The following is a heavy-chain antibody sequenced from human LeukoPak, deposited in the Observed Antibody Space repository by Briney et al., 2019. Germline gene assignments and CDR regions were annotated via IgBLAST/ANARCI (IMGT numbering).Heavy chain of an antibody. V-gene: IGHV3-30-3*01. CDR3: ARVWDGYNYGVYY. CDR2: ISYDGSNK. D-gene: IGHD5-24*01. Sequence: QPGRSLTLSCAASGFTFSSYAMHWVRQAPGKGLEWVAVISYDGSNKYYADSVKGRFTISRDNSKNTLYLQMNSLRAEDTAVYYCARVWDGYNYGVYYWGQGTLVTVSS. CDR1: GFTFSSYA. J-gene: IGHJ4*02.